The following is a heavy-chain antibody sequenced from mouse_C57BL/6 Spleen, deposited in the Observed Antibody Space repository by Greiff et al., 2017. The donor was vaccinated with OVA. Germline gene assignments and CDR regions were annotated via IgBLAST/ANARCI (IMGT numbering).Heavy chain of an antibody. J-gene: IGHJ4*01. CDR2: ISYDGSN. CDR1: GYSITSGYY. CDR3: ARDPYSNY. V-gene: IGHV3-6*01. D-gene: IGHD2-5*01. Sequence: EVQLQQSGPGLVKPSQSLSLTCSVTGYSITSGYYWNWIRQFPGNKLEWMGYISYDGSNNYNPSLKNRISITRDTSKNQFFLELNFVTTEDTATYYCARDPYSNYWGQGTSVTVSS.